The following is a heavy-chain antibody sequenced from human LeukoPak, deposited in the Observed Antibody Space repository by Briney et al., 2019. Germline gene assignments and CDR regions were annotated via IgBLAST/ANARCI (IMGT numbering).Heavy chain of an antibody. Sequence: ASVKVSCRASGYTFTGYYMHWVRLAPGQALEWMGWINPNSGGTNYAQKFQGRVTMTRDTSISTAYMELSRLRSDDTAVYYCARQFVVVVAAVDWGQGTLVTVSS. D-gene: IGHD2-15*01. V-gene: IGHV1-2*02. CDR2: INPNSGGT. CDR3: ARQFVVVVAAVD. J-gene: IGHJ4*02. CDR1: GYTFTGYY.